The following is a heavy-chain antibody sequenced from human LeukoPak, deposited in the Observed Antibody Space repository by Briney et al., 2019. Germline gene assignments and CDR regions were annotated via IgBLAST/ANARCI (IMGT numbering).Heavy chain of an antibody. CDR3: ATSNYAKGTYYYYYMDV. CDR1: GYTLTELS. D-gene: IGHD1-7*01. J-gene: IGHJ6*03. Sequence: ASVKVSRKVSGYTLTELSMHWVRQAPGKGLEWMGGFDPEDGETIYAQKFQGRVTMTEDTSTDTAYMELSSLRSEDTAVYYCATSNYAKGTYYYYYMDVWGKGTTVTVSS. CDR2: FDPEDGET. V-gene: IGHV1-24*01.